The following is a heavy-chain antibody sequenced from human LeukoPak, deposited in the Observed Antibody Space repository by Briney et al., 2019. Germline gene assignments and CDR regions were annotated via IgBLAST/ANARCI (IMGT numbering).Heavy chain of an antibody. V-gene: IGHV3-23*01. CDR3: AKPFGRQWPGWEGY. CDR2: ISGSGGST. J-gene: IGHJ4*02. Sequence: GGSLRLSCADSGFTFSSYGMSWVRQAPGKGLEWVSAISGSGGSTYYADSVKGRFTISRDNSKNTLYLQMNSLRAEDTAVYYCAKPFGRQWPGWEGYWGQGTLVTVSS. D-gene: IGHD1-26*01. CDR1: GFTFSSYG.